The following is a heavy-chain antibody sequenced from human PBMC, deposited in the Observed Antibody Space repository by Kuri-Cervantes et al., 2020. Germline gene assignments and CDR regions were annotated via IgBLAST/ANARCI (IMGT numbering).Heavy chain of an antibody. Sequence: GESLKISCAASGFTFSSYGMHWVRQAPGKGLEWVAVISYDGSNKYYADSVKGRFTISRDNSKYTLYLRMNSLRAEDTAVYYCARPAGGSSQIEYDAFDIWGQGTMVTVSS. CDR3: ARPAGGSSQIEYDAFDI. D-gene: IGHD1-26*01. V-gene: IGHV3-30*03. CDR1: GFTFSSYG. CDR2: ISYDGSNK. J-gene: IGHJ3*02.